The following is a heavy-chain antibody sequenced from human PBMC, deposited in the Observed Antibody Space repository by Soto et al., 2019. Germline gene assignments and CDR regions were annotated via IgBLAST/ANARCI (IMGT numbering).Heavy chain of an antibody. CDR1: GFTFRNNV. CDR3: ARQDSGSYSGGWAHPV. J-gene: IGHJ6*02. V-gene: IGHV3-48*03. D-gene: IGHD1-26*01. CDR2: ISSSGSTI. Sequence: GGSLRLSCAASGFTFRNNVLSWVRQAPGKGLEWVSYISSSGSTIYYADSVKGRFTISRDNAKNSLYLQMNSLRAEDTAVYYCARQDSGSYSGGWAHPVWGQGTTVTVSS.